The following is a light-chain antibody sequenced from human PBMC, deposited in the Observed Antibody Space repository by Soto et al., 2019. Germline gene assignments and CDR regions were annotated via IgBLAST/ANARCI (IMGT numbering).Light chain of an antibody. CDR3: QQYYSLGLT. CDR2: GAS. CDR1: QSVNSKY. V-gene: IGKV3-20*01. Sequence: EVVLTQSPGTLSLSPGERATLSCRASQSVNSKYLAWFQQKPGQAPRLLIYGASSRSTGIPDRFSGSGSGTDFTLTISRLELEDFAMYYCQQYYSLGLTFGGGTKVEIK. J-gene: IGKJ4*01.